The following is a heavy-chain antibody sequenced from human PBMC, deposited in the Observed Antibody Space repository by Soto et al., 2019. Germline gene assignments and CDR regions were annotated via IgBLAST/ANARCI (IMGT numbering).Heavy chain of an antibody. D-gene: IGHD6-13*01. CDR1: GGSISSGGYS. J-gene: IGHJ6*02. CDR2: IYHSGST. Sequence: TLSLTCAVPGGSISSGGYSWSWIRQPPGKGLEWIGYIYHSGSTYYNPSLKSRVTISVDRSKNQFSLKLSSVTAADTAVYYCARDLDSSYGMDVWGQGTTVTVSS. V-gene: IGHV4-30-2*01. CDR3: ARDLDSSYGMDV.